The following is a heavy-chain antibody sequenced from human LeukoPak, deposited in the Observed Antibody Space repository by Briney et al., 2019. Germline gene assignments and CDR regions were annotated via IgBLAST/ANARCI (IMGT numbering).Heavy chain of an antibody. V-gene: IGHV3-66*01. CDR3: VRDWYYAFDY. CDR2: IYSGGST. Sequence: GGSLRLSCAASGFTVSSNYMSWVRQAPGKGLEWVSVIYSGGSTYYADSVKGRFTISRDNAKNSLYLQMNSLRDEDTAVYFCVRDWYYAFDYWGQGILVTVSS. J-gene: IGHJ4*02. D-gene: IGHD3-3*01. CDR1: GFTVSSNY.